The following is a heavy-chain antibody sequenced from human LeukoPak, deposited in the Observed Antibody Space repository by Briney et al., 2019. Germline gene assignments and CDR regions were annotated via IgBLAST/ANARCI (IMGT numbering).Heavy chain of an antibody. CDR3: ARECGGSCYRTIDY. V-gene: IGHV3-30*02. D-gene: IGHD2-15*01. CDR1: GFTFSSYG. Sequence: PGGSLRLSCAASGFTFSSYGMHWVRQAPGKGLEWVALIRYDGSNKYYADSVKGRFTISRDNSKNTLYLQMNSLRAEDTAVYFGARECGGSCYRTIDYGGQGTLVSVSS. CDR2: IRYDGSNK. J-gene: IGHJ4*02.